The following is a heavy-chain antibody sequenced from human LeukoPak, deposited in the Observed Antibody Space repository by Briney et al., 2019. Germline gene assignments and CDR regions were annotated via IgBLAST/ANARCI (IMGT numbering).Heavy chain of an antibody. CDR2: ISAGGDGT. V-gene: IGHV3-23*01. J-gene: IGHJ3*02. CDR1: TFSFSRYP. CDR3: AKSLLTTAAGTGRAFDI. D-gene: IGHD2/OR15-2a*01. Sequence: QPGGSLRLSCAASTFSFSRYPMGWVRQAPGKGLEWVSGISAGGDGTYHADPVKGRFTISRDNSKNTLFLQMNNLRAEDTAKYYCAKSLLTTAAGTGRAFDIWGQGTMVTVSS.